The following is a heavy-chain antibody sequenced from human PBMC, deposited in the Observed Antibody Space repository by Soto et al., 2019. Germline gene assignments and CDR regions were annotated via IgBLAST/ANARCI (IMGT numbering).Heavy chain of an antibody. J-gene: IGHJ4*02. V-gene: IGHV1-69*01. CDR1: GGTFSSYA. CDR2: IIPIFGTA. D-gene: IGHD2-2*01. Sequence: QVQLVQSGAEVKKPGSSVKVSCKASGGTFSSYAISWVRQAPGQGLEWLGGIIPIFGTANYAQKFQGRVTSTSDESTSTAYIELSSWRSEDTAVYYCAREGYCSSTSCPSDYLGQGTLVTVSS. CDR3: AREGYCSSTSCPSDY.